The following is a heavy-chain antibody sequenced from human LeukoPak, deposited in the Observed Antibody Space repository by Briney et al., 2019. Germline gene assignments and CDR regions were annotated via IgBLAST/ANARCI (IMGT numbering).Heavy chain of an antibody. D-gene: IGHD5-12*01. CDR1: GFTFSTYG. CDR2: INSDGRST. V-gene: IGHV3-74*01. CDR3: AKDSSKIRTFIVPTKGYFDY. J-gene: IGHJ4*02. Sequence: GGSLRLSCAASGFTFSTYGMHWVRQAPGKGLVWVSRINSDGRSTNYADSVKGRFTISRDNAKNTLYLQMNSLRAEDTAVYYCAKDSSKIRTFIVPTKGYFDYWGQGTLVTVSS.